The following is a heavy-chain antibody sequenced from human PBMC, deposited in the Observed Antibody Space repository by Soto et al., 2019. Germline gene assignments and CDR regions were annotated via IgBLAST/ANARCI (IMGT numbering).Heavy chain of an antibody. CDR3: AGNPYYDYIWGSYRYKSNNCLDY. CDR2: INHSGST. J-gene: IGHJ4*02. CDR1: GGSFSGYY. Sequence: SETLSLTCAVYGGSFSGYYWSWIRQPPGKGLEWIGEINHSGSTNYNPSLKSRVTISVDTSKNQFSLKLSSVTAADTAVYYCAGNPYYDYIWGSYRYKSNNCLDYWGQGTLVTV. V-gene: IGHV4-34*01. D-gene: IGHD3-16*02.